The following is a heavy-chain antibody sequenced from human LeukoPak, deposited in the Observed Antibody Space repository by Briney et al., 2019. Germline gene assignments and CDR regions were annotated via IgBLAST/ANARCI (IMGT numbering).Heavy chain of an antibody. Sequence: SETLSLTCTVPGGSISSYYWSWIRQPPGKGLEWIGYIYYSGSTNYNPSLKSRVTISVDTSKNQFSLKLSSVTAADTAVYYCARRGSSWYLDYWGQGTLVTVSS. CDR2: IYYSGST. D-gene: IGHD6-13*01. J-gene: IGHJ4*02. CDR3: ARRGSSWYLDY. V-gene: IGHV4-59*08. CDR1: GGSISSYY.